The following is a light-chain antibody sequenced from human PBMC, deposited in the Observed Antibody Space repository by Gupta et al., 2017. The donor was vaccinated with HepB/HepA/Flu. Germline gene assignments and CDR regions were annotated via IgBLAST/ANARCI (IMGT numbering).Light chain of an antibody. Sequence: QSALTQPASVSGSPGQPFTISCTGTSSDVGGYNYVSWYQHHPGKAPKLMIYDVSNRPSGVSNRFSGSKSGNTASLTISGLQAEDEADYYCSSYTSSSTYVFGTGTKVTVL. CDR3: SSYTSSSTYV. CDR2: DVS. CDR1: SSDVGGYNY. V-gene: IGLV2-14*03. J-gene: IGLJ1*01.